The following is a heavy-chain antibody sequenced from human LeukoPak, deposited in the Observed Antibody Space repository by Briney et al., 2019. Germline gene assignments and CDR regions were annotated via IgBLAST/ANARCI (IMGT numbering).Heavy chain of an antibody. CDR1: GGXISGFY. Sequence: SETLSLTCTVSGGXISGFYWSWIRQPPGKGLEWIGYIYYSGSTNYNPSLKSPVTISVDTSKNQFSLKLSSVTAADTAVYYCARVQTYYYDSSGSYFDYWGQGTLVTVSS. V-gene: IGHV4-59*01. J-gene: IGHJ4*02. CDR3: ARVQTYYYDSSGSYFDY. D-gene: IGHD3-22*01. CDR2: IYYSGST.